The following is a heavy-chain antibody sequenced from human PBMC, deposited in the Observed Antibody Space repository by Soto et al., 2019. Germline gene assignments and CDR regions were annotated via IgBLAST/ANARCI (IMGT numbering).Heavy chain of an antibody. CDR2: IIPIFGTA. D-gene: IGHD1-7*01. V-gene: IGHV1-69*13. CDR1: GGTLSSYA. CDR3: RYNWNYSAFDI. J-gene: IGHJ3*02. Sequence: ASVKVSCKASGGTLSSYAISWVRQAPGQGLEWMGGIIPIFGTANYAQKFQGRVTITADESTSTAYMELSSLRSEDTAVYYCRYNWNYSAFDIWGQGTMVTVSS.